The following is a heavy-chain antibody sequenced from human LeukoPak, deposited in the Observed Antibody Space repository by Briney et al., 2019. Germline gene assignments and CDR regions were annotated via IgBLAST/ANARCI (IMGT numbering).Heavy chain of an antibody. D-gene: IGHD2-2*01. J-gene: IGHJ4*02. V-gene: IGHV5-51*01. CDR2: IYPGDSDT. CDR3: ARRQGCSSTSCPPDY. Sequence: GAPLKISFRGSGSSFNTYWIGWGRRRPGKGLEWMGIIYPGDSDTRYSPSFQGQVTMSADKSINTAYLQWSSLKASDTAMYYCARRQGCSSTSCPPDYWGQGTLVTVSS. CDR1: GSSFNTYW.